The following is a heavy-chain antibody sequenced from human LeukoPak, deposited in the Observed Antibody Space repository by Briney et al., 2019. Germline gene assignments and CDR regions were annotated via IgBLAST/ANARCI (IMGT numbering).Heavy chain of an antibody. D-gene: IGHD3-22*01. J-gene: IGHJ3*02. CDR3: ARGFITMSPFDI. V-gene: IGHV3-64*01. CDR1: GFTFSGHT. Sequence: GGSLRLSCVASGFTFSGHTMHWVRQAPGKGLEYISAITTNGGTTYYANSVKGRFTISRDNSKNTLYLQMNSLRAEDTAVYYCARGFITMSPFDIWGQGTMVTVSS. CDR2: ITTNGGTT.